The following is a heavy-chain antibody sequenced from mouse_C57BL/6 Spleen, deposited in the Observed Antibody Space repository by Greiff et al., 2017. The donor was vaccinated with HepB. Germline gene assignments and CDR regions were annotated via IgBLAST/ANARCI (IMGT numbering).Heavy chain of an antibody. V-gene: IGHV1-82*01. CDR1: GYAFSSSW. CDR2: IYPGDGDT. CDR3: ARFDDYDGTWFAY. J-gene: IGHJ3*01. D-gene: IGHD2-4*01. Sequence: VQLQQSGPELVKPGASVKISCKASGYAFSSSWMNWVKQRPGKGLEWIGRIYPGDGDTNYNGKFKGKATATADKSSSTAYMQLSSLTSEDSAVYFCARFDDYDGTWFAYWGQGTLVTVSA.